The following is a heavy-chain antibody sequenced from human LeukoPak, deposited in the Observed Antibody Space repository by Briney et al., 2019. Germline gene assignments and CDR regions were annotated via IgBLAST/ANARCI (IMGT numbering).Heavy chain of an antibody. CDR1: GGTFSSYA. D-gene: IGHD6-13*01. CDR3: ARGESIAAADPFDY. V-gene: IGHV1-69*05. CDR2: IIPIFGTA. J-gene: IGHJ4*02. Sequence: SVKVSCKASGGTFSSYAISWVRQAPGQGLEWMGRIIPIFGTANYAQKFQGRVTITTDESTSTAYMELSSLRSEDTAVYYCARGESIAAADPFDYWGQETLVTVSS.